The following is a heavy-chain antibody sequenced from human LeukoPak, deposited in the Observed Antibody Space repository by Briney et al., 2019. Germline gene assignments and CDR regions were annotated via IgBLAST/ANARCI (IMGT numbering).Heavy chain of an antibody. D-gene: IGHD3-22*01. J-gene: IGHJ4*02. CDR3: ARDRYYYDSSGSSRFDY. CDR2: ISSSSSTI. Sequence: GGSLRLSCAASGFTFSSYSMNWVRQAPGKGLEWVSYISSSSSTIYYADSVKGRFTISRDNAKNSLYLQMNSLRAEDTAVYYCARDRYYYDSSGSSRFDYWGQGTLVTVSS. CDR1: GFTFSSYS. V-gene: IGHV3-48*01.